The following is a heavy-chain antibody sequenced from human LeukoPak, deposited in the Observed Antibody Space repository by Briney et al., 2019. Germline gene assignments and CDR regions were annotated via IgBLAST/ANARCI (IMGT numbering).Heavy chain of an antibody. D-gene: IGHD1-14*01. Sequence: GGSLRLSCAASGFTFSNAWMSWVRQAPGNGLEWVGRIKSKTDGGTTDYAAPVKGRFTISRDDSKNTLYLQMNSLKTEDTAVYYCTTHRGNRSRHFDYWGQGTLVTV. V-gene: IGHV3-15*01. CDR3: TTHRGNRSRHFDY. CDR2: IKSKTDGGTT. CDR1: GFTFSNAW. J-gene: IGHJ4*02.